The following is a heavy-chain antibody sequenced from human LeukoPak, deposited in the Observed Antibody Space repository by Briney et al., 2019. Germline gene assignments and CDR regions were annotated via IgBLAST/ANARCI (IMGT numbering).Heavy chain of an antibody. CDR3: AGRVRGVNAFDI. Sequence: SETLSFTCTVSGYSISSGYYWGWIRPPPGKGLEWMGIIYSSGSSYYNPSLKSRVTISVDTSKNQFSLKLSSGTAADTAVYYCAGRVRGVNAFDIWGQGTMVTVSS. J-gene: IGHJ3*02. V-gene: IGHV4-38-2*02. CDR2: IYSSGSS. D-gene: IGHD3-10*02. CDR1: GYSISSGYY.